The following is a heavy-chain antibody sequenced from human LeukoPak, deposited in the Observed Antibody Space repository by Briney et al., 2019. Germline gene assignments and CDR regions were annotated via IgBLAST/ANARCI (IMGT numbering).Heavy chain of an antibody. J-gene: IGHJ4*02. V-gene: IGHV1-8*01. CDR1: GYTFTSYD. CDR2: MNPNSGNT. D-gene: IGHD3-16*02. Sequence: ASVKVSCKASGYTFTSYDINWVRQATGQGLEWMGWMNPNSGNTGYAQKFQGRVTMTRNTSISTAYMELSSLRSEDTAVYYCARAAPGPAPASYRFDYWGQGTLVTVSS. CDR3: ARAAPGPAPASYRFDY.